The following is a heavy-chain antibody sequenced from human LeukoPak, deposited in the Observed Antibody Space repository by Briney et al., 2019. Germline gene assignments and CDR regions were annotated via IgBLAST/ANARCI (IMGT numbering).Heavy chain of an antibody. CDR3: AKALAYCGGDCYSTIDY. CDR2: ISGSGGST. D-gene: IGHD2-21*02. V-gene: IGHV3-23*01. CDR1: GFTFSGYA. Sequence: GGSLRLSCAASGFTFSGYAMSWVRQAPGKGLEWVSAISGSGGSTYYADSVKGRFTISRDNSKNTLYLQMNSLRAEDTAVYYCAKALAYCGGDCYSTIDYWGQGTLVTVSS. J-gene: IGHJ4*02.